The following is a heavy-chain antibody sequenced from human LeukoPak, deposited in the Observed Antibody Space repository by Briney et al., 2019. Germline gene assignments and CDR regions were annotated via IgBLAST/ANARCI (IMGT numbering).Heavy chain of an antibody. V-gene: IGHV1-2*02. CDR3: ARLRWRTGYFDL. Sequence: ASVKVSCKASGYTFTGYYMHWVRQAPGQGLEWMGWINPNSGGTNYAQKFQGRVTMTRDTSISTGYMELSRLRSDDTAVYYCARLRWRTGYFDLWGRGTLVTVSS. J-gene: IGHJ2*01. CDR2: INPNSGGT. D-gene: IGHD4-23*01. CDR1: GYTFTGYY.